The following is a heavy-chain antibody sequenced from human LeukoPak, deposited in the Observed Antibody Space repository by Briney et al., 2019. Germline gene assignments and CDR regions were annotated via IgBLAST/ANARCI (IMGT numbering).Heavy chain of an antibody. CDR2: IYYSGST. V-gene: IGHV4-30-4*01. D-gene: IGHD3-10*01. CDR1: GVSISSGDYY. CDR3: ARSVSSGSYYNWFDP. Sequence: PSETLSLTCTVSGVSISSGDYYWRWIRQPPGKGLEWIGYIYYSGSTYYNPSLKSRVTISVDTSKNQFSLKLSSVTAADTAVYYCARSVSSGSYYNWFDPWGQGTLVTVSS. J-gene: IGHJ5*02.